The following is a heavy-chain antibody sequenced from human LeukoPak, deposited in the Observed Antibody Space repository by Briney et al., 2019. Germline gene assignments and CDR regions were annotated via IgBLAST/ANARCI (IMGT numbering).Heavy chain of an antibody. J-gene: IGHJ4*02. CDR1: GFTFSSYS. CDR3: ASVPSTKVNAY. D-gene: IGHD5/OR15-5a*01. CDR2: IRSSSSYI. Sequence: PGGSLRLSCAASGFTFSSYSMNWVRQAPGKGLEWLSSIRSSSSYIYYADSVRGRFTISRDNAKNSLYLQMNSLRAEDAAVYFCASVPSTKVNAYWGQGTLVTVSS. V-gene: IGHV3-21*01.